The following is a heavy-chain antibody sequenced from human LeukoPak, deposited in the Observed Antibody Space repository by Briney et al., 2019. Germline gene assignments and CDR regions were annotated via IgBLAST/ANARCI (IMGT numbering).Heavy chain of an antibody. CDR3: ARYDSRGSASTRFDY. V-gene: IGHV4-38-2*01. Sequence: PSEALSLTCAVSGYSLGKNYYWGWIRQPPGKGLEWIGRIYGTGSTSYNPSLMNRVTMSVDTSKNHFPLKLTSVTAADTAVYYCARYDSRGSASTRFDYWGQGILVTISS. J-gene: IGHJ4*02. CDR1: GYSLGKNYY. D-gene: IGHD3-16*01. CDR2: IYGTGST.